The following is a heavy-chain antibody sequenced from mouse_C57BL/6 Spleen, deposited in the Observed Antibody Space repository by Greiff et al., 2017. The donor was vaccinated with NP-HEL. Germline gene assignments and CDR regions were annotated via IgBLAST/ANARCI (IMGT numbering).Heavy chain of an antibody. CDR2: IDPSDSYT. Sequence: QVQLQQPGAELVKPGASVKLSCKASGYTFTSYWMQWVKQRPGQGLEWIGEIDPSDSYTNYNQKFKGKATLTVDTSSNTAYMQLSSLTSEDSAVYYCARGRDGYYAFDYWGQGTTLTVSS. D-gene: IGHD2-3*01. CDR1: GYTFTSYW. CDR3: ARGRDGYYAFDY. V-gene: IGHV1-50*01. J-gene: IGHJ2*01.